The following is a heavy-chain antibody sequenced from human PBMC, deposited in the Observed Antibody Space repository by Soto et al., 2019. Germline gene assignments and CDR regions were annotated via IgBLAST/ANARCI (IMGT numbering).Heavy chain of an antibody. CDR3: ARASGGAGVEWTYYYYYHSMDV. Sequence: EVQLLESGGGLVQPGGSLRLSCAASGFTFSSYAMSWVRQAPGKGLEWVSAISGSGGSTYYADSVRGRFTISRDNTKNTLYLQMNSLRAEDTAVYYCARASGGAGVEWTYYYYYHSMDVWGKGTTVTVSS. D-gene: IGHD3-3*01. CDR1: GFTFSSYA. CDR2: ISGSGGST. J-gene: IGHJ6*03. V-gene: IGHV3-23*01.